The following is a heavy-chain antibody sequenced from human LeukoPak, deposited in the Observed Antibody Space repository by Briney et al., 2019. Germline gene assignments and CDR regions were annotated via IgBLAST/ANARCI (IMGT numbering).Heavy chain of an antibody. D-gene: IGHD3-16*01. Sequence: GASVKVSCKASGYTFTSYGISWVRQAPGQGLEWMGRIIPIFGTANYAQKFQGRVTITTDESTSTAYMELSSLRSEDTAVYYCARGGMITSGVDYWGQGTLVTVSS. CDR1: GYTFTSYG. CDR2: IIPIFGTA. CDR3: ARGGMITSGVDY. J-gene: IGHJ4*02. V-gene: IGHV1-69*05.